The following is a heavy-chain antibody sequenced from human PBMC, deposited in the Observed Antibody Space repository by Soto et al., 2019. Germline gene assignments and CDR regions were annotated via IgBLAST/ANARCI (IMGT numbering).Heavy chain of an antibody. V-gene: IGHV1-8*01. CDR1: GYTFTSYD. CDR3: ARGRVLLWFGENYYMDV. CDR2: MNPNSGNT. D-gene: IGHD3-10*01. J-gene: IGHJ6*03. Sequence: ASVKVSCKASGYTFTSYDINWVRQATGQGLEWMGWMNPNSGNTGYAQKFQGRVTMTRNTSLSTAYMELSSLRSEDTAVYYCARGRVLLWFGENYYMDVWGKGTTVTVSS.